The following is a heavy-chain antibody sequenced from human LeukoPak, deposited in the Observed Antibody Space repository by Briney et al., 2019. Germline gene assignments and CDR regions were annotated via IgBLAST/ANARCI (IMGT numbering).Heavy chain of an antibody. CDR1: GFTFSSYG. CDR2: IRYDGRNK. CDR3: AKGSPHMEYFYYYYMDV. V-gene: IGHV3-30*02. J-gene: IGHJ6*03. Sequence: PGGSLRLPCVASGFTFSSYGMHWVRQAPGKGLEWVSFIRYDGRNKYYAESVKGRFTISRDNSKNTLYLEMNSLRAEDTAVYYCAKGSPHMEYFYYYYMDVWGKGTTVSVSS. D-gene: IGHD2-21*01.